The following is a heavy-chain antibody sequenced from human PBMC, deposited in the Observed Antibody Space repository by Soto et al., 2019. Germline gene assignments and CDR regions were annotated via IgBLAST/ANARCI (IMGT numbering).Heavy chain of an antibody. D-gene: IGHD2-2*01. CDR2: IYYSGST. J-gene: IGHJ6*02. CDR1: GGSISSGGYY. CDR3: ARADCSSTSCYSSNHGGYYGMDV. Sequence: QVQLQESGPGLVKPSQTLSLTCTVSGGSISSGGYYWSWIRQHPGKGLEWIGYIYYSGSTYYNPSLKSRVTISVDTSKNQFSLQLSSVTAADTAVYYCARADCSSTSCYSSNHGGYYGMDVWGPGTTVTVSS. V-gene: IGHV4-31*03.